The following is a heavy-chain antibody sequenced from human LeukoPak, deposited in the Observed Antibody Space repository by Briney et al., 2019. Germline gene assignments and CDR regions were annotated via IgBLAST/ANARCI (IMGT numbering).Heavy chain of an antibody. D-gene: IGHD4-17*01. V-gene: IGHV3-53*01. J-gene: IGHJ3*02. CDR2: IYSGGST. Sequence: GGSLRVSCAASGFTLSSNYMSWVRQAPGKGLEWVSIIYSGGSTYYADSVKGRFTISRDNSKNTLYLQVNSLRDEDTAVYYCARHLSGDDIWGQGTMVTVSS. CDR1: GFTLSSNY. CDR3: ARHLSGDDI.